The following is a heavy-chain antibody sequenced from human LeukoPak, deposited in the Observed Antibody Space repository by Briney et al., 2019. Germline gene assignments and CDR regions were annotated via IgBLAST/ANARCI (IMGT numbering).Heavy chain of an antibody. J-gene: IGHJ4*02. CDR1: GFTFSDCY. CDR2: ISGGGGST. CDR3: ARGGKWDVTPFDY. D-gene: IGHD1-26*01. Sequence: PGGSLRLSCTASGFTFSDCYMSWIRQAPGKGLEWVSTISGGGGSTYYADSVKGRFTISRDNSKNTLYLQVNSLRAEDTAVYYCARGGKWDVTPFDYWGQGTLVTVSS. V-gene: IGHV3-23*01.